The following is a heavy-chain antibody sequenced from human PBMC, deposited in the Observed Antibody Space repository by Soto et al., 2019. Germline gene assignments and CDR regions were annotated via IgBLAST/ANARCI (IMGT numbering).Heavy chain of an antibody. D-gene: IGHD6-6*01. CDR3: ARNRARNWFDP. V-gene: IGHV4-39*01. J-gene: IGHJ5*02. CDR1: GGSISSSSYY. CDR2: IYYSGST. Sequence: SETLSLTCIVSGGSISSSSYYWGWIRQPPGKGLEWIGSIYYSGSTYYNPSLKSRVTISVDTSKNQFSLKLSSVTAADTAVFYCARNRARNWFDPWGKGTLVTVSS.